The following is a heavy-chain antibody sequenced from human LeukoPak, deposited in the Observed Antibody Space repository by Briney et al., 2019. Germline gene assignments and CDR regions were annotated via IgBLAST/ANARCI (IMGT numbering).Heavy chain of an antibody. J-gene: IGHJ4*02. CDR3: ARDTSGGFTKYYFDY. CDR2: ISYDGSNK. Sequence: PGGSLRLSCAASGFTFSSYAMHWVRQAPGKGLEWVAVISYDGSNKYYADSVKGRFTISRDNSKNTLYLQMNSLRAEDTAVYYCARDTSGGFTKYYFDYWGQGTLVTVSS. V-gene: IGHV3-30-3*01. D-gene: IGHD2-15*01. CDR1: GFTFSSYA.